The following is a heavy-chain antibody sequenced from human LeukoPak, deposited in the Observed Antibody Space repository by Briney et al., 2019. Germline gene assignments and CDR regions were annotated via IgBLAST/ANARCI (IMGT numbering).Heavy chain of an antibody. V-gene: IGHV3-7*01. J-gene: IGHJ6*02. CDR3: ARHYYHALDV. Sequence: GGSLRLSCAASGYTFSSAWMTWVRQAPGKGLEWVANVEVDGSEKYDVDSVKGRFTISRDNAKNSLFLQMNSLRVEDTAVYYCARHYYHALDVWGQGTTVTVSS. CDR2: VEVDGSEK. CDR1: GYTFSSAW. D-gene: IGHD3-10*01.